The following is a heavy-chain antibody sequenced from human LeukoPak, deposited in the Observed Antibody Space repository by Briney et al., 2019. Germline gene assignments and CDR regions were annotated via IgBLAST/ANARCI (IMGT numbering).Heavy chain of an antibody. Sequence: GGSLRLSCAASGFTFSTHAMTWVRQAPGKGLEWVSSIATGFDTYSADSVKGRFAISRDNSKNTLYPQMDNLRADDTALYYCARFPGFGSGTYRLDYWGQGTLVTVSS. J-gene: IGHJ4*02. CDR3: ARFPGFGSGTYRLDY. D-gene: IGHD3-10*01. CDR1: GFTFSTHA. CDR2: IATGFDT. V-gene: IGHV3-23*01.